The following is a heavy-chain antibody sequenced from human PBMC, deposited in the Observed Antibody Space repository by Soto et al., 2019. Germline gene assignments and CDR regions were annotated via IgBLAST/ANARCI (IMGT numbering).Heavy chain of an antibody. Sequence: PGGSLRLSCAASGFTFRSFTMNWVRQAPGKGLEWVSTISSNNAYTYYTHALRGRFTISRDNAKNSLHLQMNSLRAEDTAVYYCTRDASRDSSARGWFDPWGPGTLVTVSS. D-gene: IGHD6-13*01. CDR3: TRDASRDSSARGWFDP. CDR1: GFTFRSFT. V-gene: IGHV3-21*01. CDR2: ISSNNAYT. J-gene: IGHJ5*02.